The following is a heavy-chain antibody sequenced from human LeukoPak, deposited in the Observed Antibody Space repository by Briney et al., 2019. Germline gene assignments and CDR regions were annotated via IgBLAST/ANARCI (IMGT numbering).Heavy chain of an antibody. CDR1: GYTFTSYY. J-gene: IGHJ4*02. V-gene: IGHV1-46*01. D-gene: IGHD3-9*01. CDR2: INPSGRNT. Sequence: ASVKVSCQASGYTFTSYYMHCERHAPRQRLEWMGIINPSGRNTSYAQKFQGRVTMTRDTSTSTVYMELSILRSEDTAVYYCARESPTYYDILTGSPGLYYFDYWGQGTPVTVSS. CDR3: ARESPTYYDILTGSPGLYYFDY.